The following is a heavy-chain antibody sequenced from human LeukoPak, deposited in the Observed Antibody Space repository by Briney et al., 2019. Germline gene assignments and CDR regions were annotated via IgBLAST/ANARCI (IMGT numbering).Heavy chain of an antibody. CDR3: ARININHILIDWFDP. V-gene: IGHV3-53*01. CDR2: IYSDGRT. CDR1: GVTVSSNY. J-gene: IGHJ5*02. Sequence: GGSLRLSCAASGVTVSSNYISWVRQAPGKGLEWVSVIYSDGRTYYTDSVKGRFTISRDNSKNTLYLQMNSLRAEDTAVYYCARININHILIDWFDPWGQGTLVTVSS. D-gene: IGHD3-3*02.